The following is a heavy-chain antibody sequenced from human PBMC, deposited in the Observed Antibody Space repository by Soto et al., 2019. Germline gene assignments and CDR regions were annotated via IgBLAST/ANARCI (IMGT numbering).Heavy chain of an antibody. D-gene: IGHD3-16*01. J-gene: IGHJ4*02. CDR2: LYTRGTT. CDR3: AKGGTDYFDS. CDR1: GASISNFY. V-gene: IGHV4-4*07. Sequence: SETLSLTCSVSGASISNFYWSWIRQSAGKGLEWIGRLYTRGTTDYNPSLKSRVTMSIDTAKNRVSLSLTSVTAAYSAVYYRAKGGTDYFDSWGQGIVVTVSS.